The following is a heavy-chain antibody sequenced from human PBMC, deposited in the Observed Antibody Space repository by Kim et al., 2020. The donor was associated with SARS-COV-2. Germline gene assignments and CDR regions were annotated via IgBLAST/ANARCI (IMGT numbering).Heavy chain of an antibody. V-gene: IGHV4-59*08. CDR3: ARQTGSGSSYFYHYYMDV. D-gene: IGHD3-10*01. CDR2: IYNSGST. CDR1: GGAISSYY. Sequence: SETLSLTCTVSGGAISSYYWSWIRQPPGKGLEWIGYIYNSGSTNYNPSLKSRVTISVDTSKNQFSLRLSSVTAADTAVDYCARQTGSGSSYFYHYYMDV. J-gene: IGHJ6*03.